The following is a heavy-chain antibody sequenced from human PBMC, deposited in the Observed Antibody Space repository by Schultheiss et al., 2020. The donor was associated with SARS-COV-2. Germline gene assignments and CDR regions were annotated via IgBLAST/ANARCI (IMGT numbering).Heavy chain of an antibody. V-gene: IGHV4-31*03. CDR1: GGSISSGGYY. CDR2: IYYSGST. D-gene: IGHD3-9*01. Sequence: SETLSLTCTVSGGSISSGGYYWSWIRQHPGKGLEWIGYIYYSGSTYYNPSLKSRVTISVDTSKNQFSLKLSSVTAADTAVYYCARRYYDILTGYSYWYFDLWGRGTLVTVSS. J-gene: IGHJ2*01. CDR3: ARRYYDILTGYSYWYFDL.